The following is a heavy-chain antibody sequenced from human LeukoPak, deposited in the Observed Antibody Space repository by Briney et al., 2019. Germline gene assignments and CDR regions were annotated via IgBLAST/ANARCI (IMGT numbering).Heavy chain of an antibody. J-gene: IGHJ5*02. CDR1: GFTFSSYG. D-gene: IGHD3-22*01. CDR3: AKGLTYYYDSSGYFDP. Sequence: GGSLRPSCAASGFTFSSYGMHWVRQAPGKGLEWVAFIRYDGSNKYYADSVKGRFTISRGNSKNTLYLQMNSLRAEDTAVYYCAKGLTYYYDSSGYFDPWGQGTLVTVSS. V-gene: IGHV3-30*02. CDR2: IRYDGSNK.